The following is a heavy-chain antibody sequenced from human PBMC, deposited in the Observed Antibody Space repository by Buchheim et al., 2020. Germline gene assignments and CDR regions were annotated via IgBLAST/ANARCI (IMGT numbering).Heavy chain of an antibody. J-gene: IGHJ4*02. V-gene: IGHV3-74*01. CDR1: GFTFSSYW. Sequence: EVQLVESGGGLVQPGGSLRLSCAASGFTFSSYWMHWVRQAPGKGLVWVSRINSDGSSTSYADSVKGRFTISRDNAKNTLYLQMNSPRAEDTAVYYCARASHSYYDSSGYSLYYFDYWGQGTL. CDR3: ARASHSYYDSSGYSLYYFDY. D-gene: IGHD3-22*01. CDR2: INSDGSST.